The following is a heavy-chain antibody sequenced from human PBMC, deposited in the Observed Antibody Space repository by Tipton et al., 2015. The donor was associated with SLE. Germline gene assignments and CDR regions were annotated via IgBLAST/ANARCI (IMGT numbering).Heavy chain of an antibody. CDR1: GYTFTNYD. J-gene: IGHJ4*02. V-gene: IGHV1-18*01. D-gene: IGHD2-8*02. CDR2: ISTQNGDT. Sequence: QLVQSGAEVTKPGDSVQVSCKASGYTFTNYDISWVRQAPGQGLEWMGWISTQNGDTKYAQRFQGRVTMTTDTSTSTTYMALRSPRSDDTAIYYCARECSGTGCLDYWGQGTLVTVSS. CDR3: ARECSGTGCLDY.